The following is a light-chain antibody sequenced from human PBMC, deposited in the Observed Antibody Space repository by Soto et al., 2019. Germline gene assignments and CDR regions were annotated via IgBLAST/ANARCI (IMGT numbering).Light chain of an antibody. CDR2: GAS. CDR1: QSVSSN. Sequence: DIVMTQSPDLLSVSPGERATLSCRSSQSVSSNLAWYQQKPGQSPRLLIYGASTRATGIPVRFSGSGSGTEFTLTISSLQSEDFAVYYCHQYDNWPPYTFGQGTKVDIK. J-gene: IGKJ2*01. CDR3: HQYDNWPPYT. V-gene: IGKV3-15*01.